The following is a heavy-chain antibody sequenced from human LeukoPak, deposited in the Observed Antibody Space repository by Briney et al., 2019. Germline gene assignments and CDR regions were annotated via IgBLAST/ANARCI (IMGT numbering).Heavy chain of an antibody. D-gene: IGHD3-10*01. CDR1: GFTFSSYA. CDR2: ISGSGGST. V-gene: IGHV3-23*01. CDR3: ARDRSITMVRGVTFDY. J-gene: IGHJ4*02. Sequence: GGSLRLSCAASGFTFSSYAMSWVRQAPGKGLEWVSAISGSGGSTYYADSVRGRFTISRDNSKNTLYLQINSLRAEDTAVYYCARDRSITMVRGVTFDYWGQGTLVTVSS.